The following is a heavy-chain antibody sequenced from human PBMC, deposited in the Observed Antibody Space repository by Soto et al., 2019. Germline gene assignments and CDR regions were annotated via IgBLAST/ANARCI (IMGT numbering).Heavy chain of an antibody. V-gene: IGHV4-30-4*01. J-gene: IGHJ6*02. Sequence: SETLSLTCTVSGGSISSGDYYWSWIRQPPGKGLEWIGYIYYSGSTYYNPSLKSRVTISVDTSKNQFSLKLSPVTAADTAVYYCARFDYDFWSGYPRGFNYYGMDVWGQGTTVTVSS. D-gene: IGHD3-3*01. CDR1: GGSISSGDYY. CDR2: IYYSGST. CDR3: ARFDYDFWSGYPRGFNYYGMDV.